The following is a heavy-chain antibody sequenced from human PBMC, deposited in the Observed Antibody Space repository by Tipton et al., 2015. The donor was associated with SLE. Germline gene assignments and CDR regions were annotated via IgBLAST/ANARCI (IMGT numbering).Heavy chain of an antibody. CDR1: GGSISSYY. J-gene: IGHJ3*02. CDR2: IYYSGST. CDR3: ASPGYCSITSCYTRGAFDI. Sequence: TLSLTCTVSGGSISSYYWSWIRQPPGKGLEWIGYIYYSGSTNYNPSLKSRVTISVDTSKNQFSLKLSSVTAADTAVYYCASPGYCSITSCYTRGAFDIWGQGTMVTVSS. V-gene: IGHV4-59*01. D-gene: IGHD2-2*02.